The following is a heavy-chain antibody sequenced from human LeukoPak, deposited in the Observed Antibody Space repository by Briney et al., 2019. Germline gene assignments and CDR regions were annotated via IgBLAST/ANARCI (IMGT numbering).Heavy chain of an antibody. V-gene: IGHV4-59*01. CDR2: IYYNGNT. J-gene: IGHJ6*02. CDR1: DGSINSFY. Sequence: PSETLSLTCSVSDGSINSFYWNWIRRPPGKGLEWIGYIYYNGNTNYSPSLKSRVTMSVDTSKNLFSLKVSAVTAADTAVYYCARGRSNYYGMDVWGQGTTVTVSS. CDR3: ARGRSNYYGMDV. D-gene: IGHD1-26*01.